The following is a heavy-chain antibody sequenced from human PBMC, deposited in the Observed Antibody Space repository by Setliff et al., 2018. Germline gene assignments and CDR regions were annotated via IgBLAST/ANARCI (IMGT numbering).Heavy chain of an antibody. CDR1: GFPFRFYS. J-gene: IGHJ4*02. CDR3: AGSTVLSWGRLGPFDY. Sequence: GESLKISCAASGFPFRFYSMHWVRQAPGKGLEWVSSISDSSFHIYYGDSVKGRFTISRDNYKATLFLQLNSLRPGDAAVYYCAGSTVLSWGRLGPFDYWGQGTLVTVSS. V-gene: IGHV3-21*01. D-gene: IGHD3-16*01. CDR2: ISDSSFHI.